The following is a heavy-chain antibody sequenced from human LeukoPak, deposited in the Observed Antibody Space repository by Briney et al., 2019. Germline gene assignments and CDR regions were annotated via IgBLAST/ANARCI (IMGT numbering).Heavy chain of an antibody. V-gene: IGHV1-69*13. CDR2: IIPIFGTA. J-gene: IGHJ4*02. CDR1: GGTFSSYA. Sequence: SVKVSCKASGGTFSSYAISWVRQAPGQGLEWMGGIIPIFGTANYAQKFQGRVTITADESTSTAYMELSSLRSEDTAVYYCARDRDPSFVASDYWGQGTLVTVSS. CDR3: ARDRDPSFVASDY. D-gene: IGHD2-21*01.